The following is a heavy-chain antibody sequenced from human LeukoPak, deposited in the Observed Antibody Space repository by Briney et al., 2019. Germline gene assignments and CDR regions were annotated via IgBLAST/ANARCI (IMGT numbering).Heavy chain of an antibody. D-gene: IGHD7-27*01. CDR2: IREDGSEI. V-gene: IGHV3-7*01. CDR3: ARHWAHLDY. J-gene: IGHJ4*02. Sequence: GGSLRLSCVGSGFTFNTYWMNWVRQAPGKGLEWVANIREDGSEIYYLDSVKGLFTIFRDNAKNSLYLQMNGLRAEDTAVYYCARHWAHLDYWGQGTLVTVSS. CDR1: GFTFNTYW.